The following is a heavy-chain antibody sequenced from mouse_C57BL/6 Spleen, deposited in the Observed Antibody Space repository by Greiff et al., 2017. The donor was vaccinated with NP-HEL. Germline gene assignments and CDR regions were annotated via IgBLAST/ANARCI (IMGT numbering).Heavy chain of an antibody. Sequence: QVQLQQPGAELVKPGASVKLSCKASGYTFTSYWMQWVKQRPGEGLEWIGEIDPSDSYTNYNQKFKGKATLTVDTSSSTAYMQLSSLTSEDSAVYNSARHYGSAMNYWGQGTSVTVSS. CDR1: GYTFTSYW. J-gene: IGHJ4*01. CDR3: ARHYGSAMNY. CDR2: IDPSDSYT. V-gene: IGHV1-50*01. D-gene: IGHD1-1*01.